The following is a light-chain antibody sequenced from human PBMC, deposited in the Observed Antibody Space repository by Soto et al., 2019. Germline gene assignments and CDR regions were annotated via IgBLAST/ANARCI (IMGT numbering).Light chain of an antibody. CDR1: SSDVGGYNY. CDR2: EVS. Sequence: LTQPASVSGSPGQSITISCTGTSSDVGGYNYVSWYQQHPGKAPKLMIYEVSNRPSGVSNRFSGSKSGNTASLTISGLQAEDEADYYCSSYTSSSTLFGTGTKLTVL. J-gene: IGLJ1*01. V-gene: IGLV2-14*01. CDR3: SSYTSSSTL.